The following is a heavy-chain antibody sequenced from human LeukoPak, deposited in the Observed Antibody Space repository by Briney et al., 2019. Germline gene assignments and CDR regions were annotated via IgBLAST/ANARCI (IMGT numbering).Heavy chain of an antibody. J-gene: IGHJ4*02. CDR3: AKDNGEDITMVYFDY. CDR2: ISWNSGSI. D-gene: IGHD1-1*01. CDR1: GFTFDDYA. Sequence: GRSLRLSCAASGFTFDDYAMHWVRQAPGKGLEWVSGISWNSGSIGYADSVKGRFTISRDNAKNSLYLQMNSLRAEDMALYYCAKDNGEDITMVYFDYWGQGTLVTVSS. V-gene: IGHV3-9*03.